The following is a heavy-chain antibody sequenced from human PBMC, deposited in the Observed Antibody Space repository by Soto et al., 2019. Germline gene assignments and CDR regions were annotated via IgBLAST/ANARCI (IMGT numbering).Heavy chain of an antibody. V-gene: IGHV3-33*01. CDR1: GFTFSTYG. Sequence: QVPLVESGGGVVQPGRSLRLSCTASGFTFSTYGMHWVRQAPGKGLEWVTVIWYDGSNKYYADSVKGRFTISRDNSKNTLYLQMNSLRADDTAVYYCARGGGSGSSFVGYYYYTLDVWGQGTTVTVSS. D-gene: IGHD1-26*01. J-gene: IGHJ6*02. CDR2: IWYDGSNK. CDR3: ARGGGSGSSFVGYYYYTLDV.